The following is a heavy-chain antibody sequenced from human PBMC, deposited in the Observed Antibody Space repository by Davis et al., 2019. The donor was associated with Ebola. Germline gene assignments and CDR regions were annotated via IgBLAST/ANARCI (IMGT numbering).Heavy chain of an antibody. Sequence: GESLKISCKGSGYSFTSSWIGWVRQTPGRGLEWMGIIYPGDSDTRYSPSFRGQVIISADKSIKTAFPQWSSLKASDTALYYCASLRRTITGMDDAFDIWGQGTMVTVSS. CDR2: IYPGDSDT. J-gene: IGHJ3*02. D-gene: IGHD2-8*02. CDR1: GYSFTSSW. CDR3: ASLRRTITGMDDAFDI. V-gene: IGHV5-51*01.